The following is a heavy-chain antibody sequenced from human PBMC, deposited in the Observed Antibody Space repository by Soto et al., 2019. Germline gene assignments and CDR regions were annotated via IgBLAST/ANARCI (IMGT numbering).Heavy chain of an antibody. Sequence: QVQLVESGGGVVQPGRSLRLSCAASGFTFSSYGMHWVRQAPGKGLEWVAVIWYDGSNKYYADSVKGRFTISRDNSKNTLYLQMNSLRAEDTAVYYCARDQGYSSSYYYYGMDVWGQGTTVTVSS. CDR2: IWYDGSNK. J-gene: IGHJ6*02. D-gene: IGHD6-13*01. CDR1: GFTFSSYG. V-gene: IGHV3-33*01. CDR3: ARDQGYSSSYYYYGMDV.